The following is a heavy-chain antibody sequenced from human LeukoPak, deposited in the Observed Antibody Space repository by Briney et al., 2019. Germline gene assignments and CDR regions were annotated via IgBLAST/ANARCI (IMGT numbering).Heavy chain of an antibody. CDR3: ARHDISSGSDAFDI. V-gene: IGHV4-59*08. J-gene: IGHJ3*02. CDR2: IYYSGST. D-gene: IGHD3-22*01. CDR1: GGSISSYY. Sequence: SETLSLTCTVSGGSISSYYWSWIRQPPGKGLEWMGYIYYSGSTNYNPSLKSRGTISVDTAKKQISLRLSSVTAADTAVYYCARHDISSGSDAFDIWGQGTMVTVSS.